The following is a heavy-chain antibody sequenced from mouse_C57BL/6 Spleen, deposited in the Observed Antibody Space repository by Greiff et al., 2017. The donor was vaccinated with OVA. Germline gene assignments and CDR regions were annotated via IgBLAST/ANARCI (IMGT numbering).Heavy chain of an antibody. CDR3: ARHSSGHFDY. J-gene: IGHJ2*01. CDR2: IWSDGST. V-gene: IGHV2-6-1*01. Sequence: VQLVESGPGLVAPSQSLSITCTVSGFSLTSYGVHWVRQPPGKGLEWLVVIWSDGSTTYNSALKSRLSISKDNSKSQVVLKMNSLQADDTAKYYCARHSSGHFDYWGQGTTLTVSS. D-gene: IGHD3-2*02. CDR1: GFSLTSYG.